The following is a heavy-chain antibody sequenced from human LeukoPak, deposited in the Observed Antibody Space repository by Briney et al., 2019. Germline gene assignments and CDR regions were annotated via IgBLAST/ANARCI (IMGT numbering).Heavy chain of an antibody. V-gene: IGHV3-30*02. CDR1: GFTFSSYG. D-gene: IGHD3-10*02. Sequence: TGGSLRLSCAASGFTFSSYGMHWVRQAPGKGLDWVAFIHFDGNTNFSSDSVKGRFTISRDNPKNALFLQLSGLRVEDTAVYYCAELGITMIGGVWGKGTTVTISS. CDR3: AELGITMIGGV. J-gene: IGHJ6*04. CDR2: IHFDGNTN.